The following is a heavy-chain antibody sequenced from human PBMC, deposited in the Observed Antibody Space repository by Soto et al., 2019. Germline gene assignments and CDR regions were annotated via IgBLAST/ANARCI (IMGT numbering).Heavy chain of an antibody. CDR2: IWYDGSNK. CDR3: ARDHNYGDYDY. Sequence: PGGSLRLSCAASGFTFSSYGMHWVPQAPGKGLEWVAVIWYDGSNKYYADSVKGRFTISRDNSKNTLYLQMNSLRAEDTAVYYCARDHNYGDYDYWGQGTLVTVSS. V-gene: IGHV3-33*01. CDR1: GFTFSSYG. J-gene: IGHJ4*02. D-gene: IGHD4-17*01.